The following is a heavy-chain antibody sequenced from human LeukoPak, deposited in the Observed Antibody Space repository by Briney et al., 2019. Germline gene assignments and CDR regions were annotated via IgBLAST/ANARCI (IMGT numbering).Heavy chain of an antibody. CDR3: ARGINSSSSDAFDI. CDR2: IYSGGST. D-gene: IGHD6-6*01. Sequence: GGSLRLSCAASGSTVSSNYMSWVRQAPGKGLEWVSVIYSGGSTYYADSVKGRFTISRDNSKNTLYLQMNSLRAEDTAVYYCARGINSSSSDAFDIWGQGTMVTVSS. V-gene: IGHV3-66*01. J-gene: IGHJ3*02. CDR1: GSTVSSNY.